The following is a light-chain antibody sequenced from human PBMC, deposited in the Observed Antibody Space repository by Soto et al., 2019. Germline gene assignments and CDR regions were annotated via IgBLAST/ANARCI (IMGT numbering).Light chain of an antibody. Sequence: DIQMTQSPSTLSASVGDRVTITCRASQSISSWLAWYQHKPGKAPNLLIYKASSLESGVPSRFSGSGSGTEFTPTVSSLQPDDFATYYCQQYDSYPLTCGGGTKVEIK. J-gene: IGKJ4*01. CDR2: KAS. V-gene: IGKV1-5*03. CDR1: QSISSW. CDR3: QQYDSYPLT.